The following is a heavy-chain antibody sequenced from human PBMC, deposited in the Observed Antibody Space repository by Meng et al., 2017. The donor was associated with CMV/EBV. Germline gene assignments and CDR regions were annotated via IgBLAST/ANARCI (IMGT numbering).Heavy chain of an antibody. CDR3: ARDKRVDVLRFLEWSPLLYFDY. D-gene: IGHD3-3*01. Sequence: GESLKISCKGSGYSFTSYWIGWVRQMPGKGLEWMGIIYPGDSDTRYSPSFQGQVTISADKSISTAYLQWSSLKASDTAVYYCARDKRVDVLRFLEWSPLLYFDYWGQGTLVTVSS. CDR1: GYSFTSYW. V-gene: IGHV5-51*01. CDR2: IYPGDSDT. J-gene: IGHJ4*02.